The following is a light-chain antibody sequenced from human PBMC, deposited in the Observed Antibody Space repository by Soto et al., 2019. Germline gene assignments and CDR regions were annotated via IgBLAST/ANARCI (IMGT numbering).Light chain of an antibody. CDR1: QGISSY. CDR2: AAS. CDR3: QQLNSYPL. Sequence: DIQLTQSPSFLCASVGGRVTITCRASQGISSYLAWYQQKPGKAPKLLIYAASTLQSGVPSRFSGSGSGTEFTLTISSLQPEDFATYYCQQLNSYPLFGQGTRLEIK. V-gene: IGKV1-9*01. J-gene: IGKJ5*01.